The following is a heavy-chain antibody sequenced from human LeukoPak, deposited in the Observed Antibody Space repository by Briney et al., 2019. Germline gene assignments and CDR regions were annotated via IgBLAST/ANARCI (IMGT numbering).Heavy chain of an antibody. Sequence: PGRSLRLSCAASGFTFSSYAMSWVRQAPGKGLEWVSAISDSGDTTHSPDSVKGRFTISRDNSKNTLYLQMNSLRDEDTAVYYCAKAGGGSYFDYWGQGTLVTVSS. CDR2: ISDSGDTT. J-gene: IGHJ4*02. CDR3: AKAGGGSYFDY. V-gene: IGHV3-23*01. D-gene: IGHD1-26*01. CDR1: GFTFSSYA.